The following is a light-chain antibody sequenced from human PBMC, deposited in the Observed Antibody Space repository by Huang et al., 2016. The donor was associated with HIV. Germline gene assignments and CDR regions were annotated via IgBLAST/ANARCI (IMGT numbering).Light chain of an antibody. CDR2: AAS. CDR3: QQSYSNTFT. CDR1: QSISSY. V-gene: IGKV1-39*01. J-gene: IGKJ3*01. Sequence: DIQMTQSPSSLSASVGDRVIITCRASQSISSYLNWYQQQPGKAPNLLIYAASNLQSGVPSRFSGSGSGTDFTLTIRSLQPEDFATYYCQQSYSNTFTFGAGTKVDVK.